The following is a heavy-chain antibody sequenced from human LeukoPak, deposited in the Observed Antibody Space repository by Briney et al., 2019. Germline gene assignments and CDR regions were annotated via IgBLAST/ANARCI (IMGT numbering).Heavy chain of an antibody. CDR2: IYYSGST. D-gene: IGHD4-17*01. J-gene: IGHJ3*02. V-gene: IGHV4-59*08. Sequence: SETPSLTCTVSGGSISSYYWSWIRQSPGKGLEWIAYIYYSGSTNYNPSLESRVTISVDTSKNQFSLKLSSVTAADTAIYYCARSTTVTTIYDAFDIWGQGTMLTVSS. CDR1: GGSISSYY. CDR3: ARSTTVTTIYDAFDI.